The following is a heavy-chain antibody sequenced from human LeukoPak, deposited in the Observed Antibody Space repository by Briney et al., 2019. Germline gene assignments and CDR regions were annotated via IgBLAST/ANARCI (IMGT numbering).Heavy chain of an antibody. V-gene: IGHV3-53*01. Sequence: GGSLRLSCAASGFIVSNNYMSWVRQAPGKGLEWVSVIYSGGNTYYADSVKGRFTVSRDHSQNTLYFQMNSPRAEDTAVYYCARAEWDLIYRHWGQGTLVTVSS. J-gene: IGHJ1*01. CDR3: ARAEWDLIYRH. D-gene: IGHD1-26*01. CDR1: GFIVSNNY. CDR2: IYSGGNT.